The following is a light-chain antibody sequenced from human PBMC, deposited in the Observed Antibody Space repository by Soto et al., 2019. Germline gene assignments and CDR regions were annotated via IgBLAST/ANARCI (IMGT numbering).Light chain of an antibody. J-gene: IGLJ3*02. CDR1: SSDVGGSNH. V-gene: IGLV2-14*01. Sequence: QSALTQPASVSGSPGQSITISCTGASSDVGGSNHVSWYRHHPGKAPQVMIYDVSNRPSGVSNRFSGSKSGNTASLKISGLQAEDEADYFCSSLTTRGTWVFGGGTKVTVL. CDR3: SSLTTRGTWV. CDR2: DVS.